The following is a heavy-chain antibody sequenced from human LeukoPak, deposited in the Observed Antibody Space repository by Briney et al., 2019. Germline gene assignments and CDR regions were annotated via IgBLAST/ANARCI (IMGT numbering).Heavy chain of an antibody. J-gene: IGHJ4*02. D-gene: IGHD6-13*01. CDR2: ISYDGSNK. Sequence: QPGRSLRLSCAASGFTFSSYGMHRVRQAPGKGLEWVAVISYDGSNKYYADSVKGRFTISRDNSKNTLYLQMNSLRAEDTAVYYCAKNCPVAESSWYLNGCDYWGQGTLVTVSS. CDR1: GFTFSSYG. CDR3: AKNCPVAESSWYLNGCDY. V-gene: IGHV3-30*18.